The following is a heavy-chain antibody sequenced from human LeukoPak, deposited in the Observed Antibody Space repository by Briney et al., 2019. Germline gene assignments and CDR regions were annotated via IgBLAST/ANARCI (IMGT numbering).Heavy chain of an antibody. Sequence: SETLSLTCAVYGGSFSGYYWSWIRQPPGKGLEWIGKINHSGSTNYNPSLKSRVTISVDTSKNQFSLKLSSVTAADTAVYYCARVLTYSSGWYVSPPAFDIWGQGTMVTVSS. CDR1: GGSFSGYY. V-gene: IGHV4-34*01. CDR2: INHSGST. J-gene: IGHJ3*02. CDR3: ARVLTYSSGWYVSPPAFDI. D-gene: IGHD6-19*01.